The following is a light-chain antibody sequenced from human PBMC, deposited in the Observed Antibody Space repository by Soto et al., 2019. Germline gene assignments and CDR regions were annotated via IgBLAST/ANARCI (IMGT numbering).Light chain of an antibody. J-gene: IGKJ1*01. V-gene: IGKV1-5*03. Sequence: IQMTQSPSALSASVGDRFTMTCRASQTISSWLAWYQQKPGKAPKLLIYKASSLERGVPSRFSGSGSETEFTLTISSLQPDDFATYYCQQYNSYSTFGQGTKVDIK. CDR2: KAS. CDR1: QTISSW. CDR3: QQYNSYST.